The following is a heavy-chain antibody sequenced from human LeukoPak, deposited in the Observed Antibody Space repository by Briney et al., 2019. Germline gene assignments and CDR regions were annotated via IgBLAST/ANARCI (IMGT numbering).Heavy chain of an antibody. CDR3: ARDSPMIRGLIGYFDL. V-gene: IGHV4-59*01. D-gene: IGHD3-10*01. CDR2: MYYSGTT. Sequence: SETLSLTCTVSGGSITSYYRSWIRQSPGKGLEWIGFMYYSGTTNYNPSLKSRVTISVDTSKNQFALNLTSVTAADTAEYYCARDSPMIRGLIGYFDLWGRGTLVTVSS. CDR1: GGSITSYY. J-gene: IGHJ2*01.